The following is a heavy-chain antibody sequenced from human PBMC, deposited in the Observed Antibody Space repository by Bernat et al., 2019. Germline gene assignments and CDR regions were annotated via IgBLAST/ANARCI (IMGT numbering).Heavy chain of an antibody. V-gene: IGHV3-30*18. D-gene: IGHD3-9*01. Sequence: QVQLVDSGGGVVQPGRSLRLSCAASGFTFSSYGMHWVRQAPGKGLEWVAVISYDGSNKYYADSVKGRFTISRDNSKNTLYLQMNSLRAEDTAVYYCAKDSTGYYYYWGQGTLVTVSS. J-gene: IGHJ4*02. CDR3: AKDSTGYYYY. CDR1: GFTFSSYG. CDR2: ISYDGSNK.